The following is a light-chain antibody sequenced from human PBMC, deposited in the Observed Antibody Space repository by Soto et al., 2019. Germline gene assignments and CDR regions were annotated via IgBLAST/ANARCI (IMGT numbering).Light chain of an antibody. Sequence: IVLTQSPGTLSLSPGERATLSCGASQSVTNNFFAWYQQKPGQAPRHLIYGASSRATGVPDRFSGSGSGTDFTLTISRLEPGDFAVYYCQQYGTPLFTFGPGTKVDVK. V-gene: IGKV3-20*01. J-gene: IGKJ3*01. CDR3: QQYGTPLFT. CDR1: QSVTNNF. CDR2: GAS.